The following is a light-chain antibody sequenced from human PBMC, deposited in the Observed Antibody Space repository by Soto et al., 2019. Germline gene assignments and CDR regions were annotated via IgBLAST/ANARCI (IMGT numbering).Light chain of an antibody. CDR1: SSDIGRYDY. J-gene: IGLJ1*01. Sequence: SVLTQPASVSGSPGQSITVSCTGTSSDIGRYDYVSWYQQHPGKVLKLLIYDVTNRPSGVSNRFSGSKSGNTASLTISGLQAEDEADYYCTSFTTAYTHVFGTGTKVTVL. CDR3: TSFTTAYTHV. CDR2: DVT. V-gene: IGLV2-14*03.